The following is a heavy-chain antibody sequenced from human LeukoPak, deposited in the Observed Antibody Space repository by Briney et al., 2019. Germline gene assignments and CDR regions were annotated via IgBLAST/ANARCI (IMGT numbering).Heavy chain of an antibody. V-gene: IGHV3-30*18. J-gene: IGHJ4*02. D-gene: IGHD4-17*01. CDR2: ISYDGTNK. CDR1: GFTFINYG. CDR3: ANYGDYQYFDY. Sequence: GRSLRLSCAASGFTFINYGMHCVRQAPGKGLEWVAVISYDGTNKYYADSVKGRFTISRDNSKNTLYLQMNSLKTDDTAVYYCANYGDYQYFDYWGQGTPVTVSS.